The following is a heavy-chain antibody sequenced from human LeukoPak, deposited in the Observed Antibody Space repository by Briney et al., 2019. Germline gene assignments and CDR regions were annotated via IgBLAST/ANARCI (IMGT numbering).Heavy chain of an antibody. D-gene: IGHD2-21*01. V-gene: IGHV3-33*06. CDR2: IWYDGSNK. J-gene: IGHJ4*02. CDR1: GFTFSSYG. CDR3: AKGPGYSTIDY. Sequence: SGGSLRLSCAASGFTFSSYGMHWVRQAPGKGLEWVAVIWYDGSNKYYVDSVKGRFTISRDNFKNTLYLQMNSLRAEDTAVYYCAKGPGYSTIDYWGQGTLVTVSS.